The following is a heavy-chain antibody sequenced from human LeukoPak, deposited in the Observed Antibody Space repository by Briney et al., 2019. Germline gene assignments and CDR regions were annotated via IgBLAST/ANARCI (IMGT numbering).Heavy chain of an antibody. CDR2: INSDGSST. Sequence: GGSLRLSCAASGFTFSSYSMNWVRQAPGKGLVWVSRINSDGSSTSYADSVKGRFTISRDNAKNTLYLQMNCLRAEDTAVYYCARELVTTVVNYDAFDIWGQGTMVTVSS. D-gene: IGHD4-23*01. CDR3: ARELVTTVVNYDAFDI. J-gene: IGHJ3*02. V-gene: IGHV3-74*01. CDR1: GFTFSSYS.